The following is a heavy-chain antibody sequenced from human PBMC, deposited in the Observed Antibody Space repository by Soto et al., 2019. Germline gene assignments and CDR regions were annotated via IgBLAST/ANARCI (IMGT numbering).Heavy chain of an antibody. CDR3: AKGGVTRSYYYAMDV. CDR1: GFIFSDYA. V-gene: IGHV3-23*01. CDR2: LSGSGSST. J-gene: IGHJ6*02. Sequence: EVQLLESEGGLVQPGKSLRLSCAASGFIFSDYAMSWVRQAPGKGLEWVSALSGSGSSTYYADSVKGRFTISRDNLKNPVSLQMDNLTVEDTAVYYCAKGGVTRSYYYAMDVWGHGTTVTVSS.